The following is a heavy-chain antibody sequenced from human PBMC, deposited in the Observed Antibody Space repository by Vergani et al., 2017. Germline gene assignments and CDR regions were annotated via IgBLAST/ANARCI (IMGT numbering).Heavy chain of an antibody. Sequence: GVEGKKKGEEGKGGGKGGGKRKREGTRKGGGKGPGKVIECRGGLDPEDGETIYAQKFQGRVTMTEDTSTDTAYMELSSLRSEDTAVYYCARRRWSGYYYYYMDVWGKGTTVTVSS. V-gene: IGHV1-24*01. CDR1: GKRKREGT. J-gene: IGHJ6*03. CDR2: LDPEDGET. CDR3: ARRRWSGYYYYYMDV. D-gene: IGHD4-23*01.